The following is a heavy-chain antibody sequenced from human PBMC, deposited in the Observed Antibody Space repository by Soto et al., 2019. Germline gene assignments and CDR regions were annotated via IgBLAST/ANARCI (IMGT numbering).Heavy chain of an antibody. CDR1: GFNLSTYW. CDR2: MNEDGTEI. CDR3: ARGYSGEDY. V-gene: IGHV3-7*01. J-gene: IGHJ4*02. D-gene: IGHD6-25*01. Sequence: GGSLRLSCAASGFNLSTYWMSWVRQAPGKGLEWVASMNEDGTEIYYVDSVKGRFTISRDNAKNSLYLQMNSLRVEDTAVYYCARGYSGEDYWGQGTLVTVSS.